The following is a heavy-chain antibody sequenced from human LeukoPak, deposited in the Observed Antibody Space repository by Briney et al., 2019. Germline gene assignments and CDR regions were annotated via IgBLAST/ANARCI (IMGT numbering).Heavy chain of an antibody. CDR2: IYYSGST. J-gene: IGHJ4*02. D-gene: IGHD6-25*01. CDR3: ARDAKFEYSSGTSSPRVGNYFDY. CDR1: GGSISSGDYY. V-gene: IGHV4-30-4*08. Sequence: SETLSLTCTVSGGSISSGDYYWSWIRQPPGKGLEWIGYIYYSGSTYYNPSLKSRVTISVDTSKNQFSLKLSSVTAADTAVYYCARDAKFEYSSGTSSPRVGNYFDYWGQGTLVTVSS.